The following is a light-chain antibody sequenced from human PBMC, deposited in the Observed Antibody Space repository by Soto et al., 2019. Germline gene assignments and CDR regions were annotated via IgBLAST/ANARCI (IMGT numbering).Light chain of an antibody. CDR3: QQSYGTPIT. J-gene: IGKJ5*01. V-gene: IGKV1-39*01. CDR2: AAS. CDR1: QSISSY. Sequence: DIQMTQSPSSLSASVGDRVTITCRASQSISSYLNWYQQKPGKAPKLLIYAASSLQSGVPSRFSGSGSGTDFTLTISSLQPEDFVTYYCQQSYGTPITFGQGTRLEIK.